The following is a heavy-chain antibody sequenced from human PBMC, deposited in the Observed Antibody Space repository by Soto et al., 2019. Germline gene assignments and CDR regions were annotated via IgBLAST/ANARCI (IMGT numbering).Heavy chain of an antibody. V-gene: IGHV3-23*01. J-gene: IGHJ3*02. CDR3: AKDNAAGGDAFDI. CDR2: LSGSGDNT. Sequence: EVQLLESGGGLVQPGGSLRLSCAVSGFTFSTYAMSWVRQAPVKGLEWVSGLSGSGDNTLYADSVRGRFTISRDNSKNTLYLQMNSLRAEDTAVYYCAKDNAAGGDAFDIWGQGTMVTVSS. D-gene: IGHD2-15*01. CDR1: GFTFSTYA.